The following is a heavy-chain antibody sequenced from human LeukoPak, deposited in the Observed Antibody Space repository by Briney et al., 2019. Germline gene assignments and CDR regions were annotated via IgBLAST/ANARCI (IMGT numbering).Heavy chain of an antibody. V-gene: IGHV3-15*01. J-gene: IGHJ4*02. CDR1: GFTFSSYA. D-gene: IGHD2-2*01. Sequence: GGSLRLSCAASGFTFSSYAMSWVRQAPGKGLEWVGRIKSKTDGGTTDYAATVKGRFTISSDDSKNTLYLQMNSLKTEDTAVYYCTTDLALGYCSSTSCYAYPPFDYWGQGTLVTVSS. CDR3: TTDLALGYCSSTSCYAYPPFDY. CDR2: IKSKTDGGTT.